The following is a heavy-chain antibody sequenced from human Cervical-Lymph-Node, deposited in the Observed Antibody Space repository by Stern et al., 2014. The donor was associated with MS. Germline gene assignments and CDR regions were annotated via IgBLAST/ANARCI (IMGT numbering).Heavy chain of an antibody. CDR1: GGSFSGYY. Sequence: QVQLQQWGAGLLKPSETLSLTCAVYGGSFSGYYWSWIRQPPGKGLEWIGEINHSGSTNYNPSLKSRVTISVDTSKNQFSLKLSSVTAADTAVYYCAIPGYCSSTSCSTLDYWGQGTLVTVSS. V-gene: IGHV4-34*01. CDR3: AIPGYCSSTSCSTLDY. J-gene: IGHJ4*02. D-gene: IGHD2-2*02. CDR2: INHSGST.